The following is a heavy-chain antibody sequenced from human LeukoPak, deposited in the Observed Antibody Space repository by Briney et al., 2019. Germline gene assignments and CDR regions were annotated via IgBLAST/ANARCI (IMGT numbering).Heavy chain of an antibody. CDR3: AKSLSSSSDY. J-gene: IGHJ4*02. CDR2: ISWNSGSI. V-gene: IGHV3-9*01. CDR1: GFTFDDYA. Sequence: GGSLRLSCAASGFTFDDYAMHWVRQAPGKGLEWVSGISWNSGSIGYADSVKGRFTISRDNAKNSLYLQMNSLRAEDTALYYCAKSLSSSSDYWGQGTLVTVSS. D-gene: IGHD6-13*01.